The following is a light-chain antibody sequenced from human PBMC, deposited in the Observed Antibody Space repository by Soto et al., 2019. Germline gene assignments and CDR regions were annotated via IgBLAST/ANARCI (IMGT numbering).Light chain of an antibody. V-gene: IGLV2-8*01. CDR3: KSYAGSNAYG. J-gene: IGLJ1*01. CDR1: TNDIGVYDF. CDR2: EVV. Sequence: QSLLTQPPSASVSPGQSVTISCSGTTNDIGVYDFVSWYQHHPGKAPRLIIYEVVQRPSGVPDRFSGSKSGNTASLTVSGLQAADEADYFCKSYAGSNAYGFGRGTKV.